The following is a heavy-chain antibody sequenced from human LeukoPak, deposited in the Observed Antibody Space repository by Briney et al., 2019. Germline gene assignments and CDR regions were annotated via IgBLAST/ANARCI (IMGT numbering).Heavy chain of an antibody. D-gene: IGHD3-22*01. CDR2: INPYSGDT. CDR1: GYTFNDYY. V-gene: IGHV1-2*02. Sequence: GASVRVSCKASGYTFNDYYMHWVRQAPGQGLEWMGWINPYSGDTNYAREFQGRVTMTRDTTTNTVYMELSRLRYDDTAVYYCARASYESSLRIDDYWGQGTLVTVSS. J-gene: IGHJ4*02. CDR3: ARASYESSLRIDDY.